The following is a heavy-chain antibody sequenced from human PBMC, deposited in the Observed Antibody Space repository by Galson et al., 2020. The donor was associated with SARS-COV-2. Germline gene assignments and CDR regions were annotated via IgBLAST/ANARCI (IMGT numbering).Heavy chain of an antibody. CDR3: ARDLADYGMDV. J-gene: IGHJ6*02. V-gene: IGHV3-30*04. CDR1: GITFSTYA. Sequence: GESLKISCAASGITFSTYAMHWVRQAPGKGLEWVAVISYEARNKCYADSVKGRFTISRDNSKNTLYLQMNSLRAKDTTVYYCARDLADYGMDVWGQGTTVTVSS. CDR2: ISYEARNK.